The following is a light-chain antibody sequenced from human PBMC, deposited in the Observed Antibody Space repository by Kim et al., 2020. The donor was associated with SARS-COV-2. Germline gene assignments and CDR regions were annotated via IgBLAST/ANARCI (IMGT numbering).Light chain of an antibody. J-gene: IGKJ1*01. Sequence: ASLGDRVTITCRASEGIKNDLGWYQQKPGKAPKCLIYAASILQSGVPSGFRGSGSGTEFTLTINSLQPEDFATYYCLQHNRYPRTFGQGTKVDIK. CDR2: AAS. CDR1: EGIKND. V-gene: IGKV1-17*01. CDR3: LQHNRYPRT.